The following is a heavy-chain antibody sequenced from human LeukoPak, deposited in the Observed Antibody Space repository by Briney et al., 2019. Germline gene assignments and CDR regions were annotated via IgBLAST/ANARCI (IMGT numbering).Heavy chain of an antibody. V-gene: IGHV3-21*01. J-gene: IGHJ6*02. CDR1: GFTFSSYS. CDR2: ISSSSSYI. Sequence: GGSLRLSCAASGFTFSSYSMNWVRQGPGKGLEWVSSISSSSSYIYYADSVKGRFTISRDNAKNSLYLQMNSLRAEDTAVYYCARGRGILTGPSYYYGMDVWGQGTTVTVSS. CDR3: ARGRGILTGPSYYYGMDV. D-gene: IGHD3-9*01.